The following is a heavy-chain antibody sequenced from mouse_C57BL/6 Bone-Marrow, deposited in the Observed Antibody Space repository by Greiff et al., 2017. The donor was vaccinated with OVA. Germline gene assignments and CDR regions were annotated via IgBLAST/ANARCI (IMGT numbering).Heavy chain of an antibody. D-gene: IGHD4-1*01. CDR2: ISNGGGST. CDR3: ARPPSPLGLYAMDY. J-gene: IGHJ4*01. V-gene: IGHV5-12*01. CDR1: GFTFSDYY. Sequence: DVMLVESGGGLVQPGGSLKLSCAASGFTFSDYYMYWVRQTPEKRLEWVAYISNGGGSTYYPDPVKGRFTLSRYNAKNPLYLQMRRLKSEDTAMYYCARPPSPLGLYAMDYWGQGTSVTVSS.